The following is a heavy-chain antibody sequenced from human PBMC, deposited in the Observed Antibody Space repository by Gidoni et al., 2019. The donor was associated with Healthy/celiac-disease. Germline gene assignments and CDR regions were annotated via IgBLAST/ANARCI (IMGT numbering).Heavy chain of an antibody. CDR2: IIPIFVTA. V-gene: IGHV1-69*06. J-gene: IGHJ6*03. CDR3: ARGPSCSSTSCYISRYYYYMDV. CDR1: GGTFSRYA. D-gene: IGHD2-2*02. Sequence: QVQLVQSGAEVKKPGSSVKLSCKAAGGTFSRYAISCVRQAPGQGLEWMGGIIPIFVTANYAQKVQLRVTITADKSTITAYMELISLRSEDTAVYYCARGPSCSSTSCYISRYYYYMDVWGKGTTVTVSS.